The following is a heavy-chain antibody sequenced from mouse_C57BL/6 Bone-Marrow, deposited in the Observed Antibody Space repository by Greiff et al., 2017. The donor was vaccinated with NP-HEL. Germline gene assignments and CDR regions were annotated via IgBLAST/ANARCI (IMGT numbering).Heavy chain of an antibody. V-gene: IGHV1-82*01. CDR2: IYPGDGDT. J-gene: IGHJ4*01. Sequence: QVQLQQSGTELVKPGASVKISCKASGYAFSSYWMHWVKQRPGKGLEWIGRIYPGDGDTNYTGKFKGKATLTADKSASTAYMQLSSLTAEDSAVYFCAREKRGGMDYWCQGTGVTVSA. CDR1: GYAFSSYW. CDR3: AREKRGGMDY. D-gene: IGHD1-1*02.